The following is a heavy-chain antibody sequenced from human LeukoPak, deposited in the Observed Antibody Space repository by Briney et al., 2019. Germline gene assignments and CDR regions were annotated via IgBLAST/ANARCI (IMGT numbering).Heavy chain of an antibody. CDR3: ARDSSARYSGYHWVF. J-gene: IGHJ4*02. V-gene: IGHV3-7*03. CDR2: INQDGSQT. D-gene: IGHD5-12*01. Sequence: PGGSLRLSCIVSGFAFSDYWMSWVRQAPGKGLEWLANINQDGSQTSYVDSVRGRFTVSRDNAKNSLYLQMNSLRADDTAGYYCARDSSARYSGYHWVFWGRGNLVTVSS. CDR1: GFAFSDYW.